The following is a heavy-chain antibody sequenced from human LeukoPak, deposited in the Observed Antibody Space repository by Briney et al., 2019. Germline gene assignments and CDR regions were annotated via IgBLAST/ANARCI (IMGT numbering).Heavy chain of an antibody. CDR3: AKDRSPIAVAAPFDY. J-gene: IGHJ4*02. Sequence: GRSLGLSCAASGFTFSSYGMHWVRQAPGKGLEWVAVISYDGSNKYYADSVKGRFTISRDNSKNTLYLQMNSLRAEDTAVYYCAKDRSPIAVAAPFDYWGQGTLVTVSS. CDR2: ISYDGSNK. CDR1: GFTFSSYG. V-gene: IGHV3-30*18. D-gene: IGHD6-19*01.